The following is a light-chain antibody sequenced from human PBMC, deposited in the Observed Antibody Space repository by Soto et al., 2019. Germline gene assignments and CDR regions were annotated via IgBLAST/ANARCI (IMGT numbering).Light chain of an antibody. CDR1: QSVSSSY. CDR2: GTS. J-gene: IGKJ4*01. Sequence: EIVLTQSPGTLSLSPGERATLSCRASQSVSSSYLGWYQQKPGQAPRLLIYGTSSRATGIPDRFRGSGSGTCFTLTIRSLEPEDFAVYLCQQYGRSPRTFGGVTKVEIK. CDR3: QQYGRSPRT. V-gene: IGKV3-20*01.